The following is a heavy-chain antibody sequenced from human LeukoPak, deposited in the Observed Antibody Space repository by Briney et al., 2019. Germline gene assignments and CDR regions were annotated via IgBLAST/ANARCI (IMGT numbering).Heavy chain of an antibody. V-gene: IGHV3-74*01. J-gene: IGHJ4*02. D-gene: IGHD3-16*01. CDR3: ARGIPNSYGKDY. Sequence: GGSLRLSCAASGFTFSSYATSWVRQAPGKGLVWVSRIKGDGSSTSYADSVKGRLTISRDNAKNTVYLQMNSLRGEDTAVYYCARGIPNSYGKDYWGQGTLVAVSS. CDR2: IKGDGSST. CDR1: GFTFSSYA.